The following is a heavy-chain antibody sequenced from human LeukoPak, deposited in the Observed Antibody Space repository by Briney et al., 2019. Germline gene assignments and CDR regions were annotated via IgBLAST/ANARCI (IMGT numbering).Heavy chain of an antibody. J-gene: IGHJ4*02. CDR1: GGSFSGYY. D-gene: IGHD3-22*01. V-gene: IGHV4-34*01. CDR2: INHSGST. CDR3: ARADSYYYDSSGYYSFFDY. Sequence: SETLSLTCAVYGGSFSGYYWSWIRPPPGKGLEWIGEINHSGSTNYNPSLKSRVTISVDTSKNQFSLKLSSVTAADTAVYYCARADSYYYDSSGYYSFFDYWGQGTLVTVSS.